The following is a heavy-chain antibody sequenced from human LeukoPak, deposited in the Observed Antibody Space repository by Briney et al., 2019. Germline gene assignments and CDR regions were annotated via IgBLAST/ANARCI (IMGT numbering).Heavy chain of an antibody. D-gene: IGHD1-26*01. Sequence: SETLSLTCTVSGGSISSSSYYWGWIRQPPGKGLEWIGSIYYSGSTYYNPSLKSRVTISVDTSKNQFSLKLSSVTAADTAVYYCASRSGSWFDPWGQGTLVTVSS. CDR3: ASRSGSWFDP. J-gene: IGHJ5*02. CDR1: GGSISSSSYY. V-gene: IGHV4-39*07. CDR2: IYYSGST.